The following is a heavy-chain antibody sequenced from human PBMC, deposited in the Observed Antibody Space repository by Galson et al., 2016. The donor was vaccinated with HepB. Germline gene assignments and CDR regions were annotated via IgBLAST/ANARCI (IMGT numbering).Heavy chain of an antibody. J-gene: IGHJ3*01. V-gene: IGHV3-30*18. Sequence: SLRLSCAASGFTFSRYEMNWVRQAPGKGLEWVAYISNDGSKRYFADSVKGRFTISRDNSKNTLFLHMSSLRAEDTAVYYCAKRDVLWFGDPNSFDVWGQGTMVTVSS. CDR2: ISNDGSKR. D-gene: IGHD3-10*01. CDR3: AKRDVLWFGDPNSFDV. CDR1: GFTFSRYE.